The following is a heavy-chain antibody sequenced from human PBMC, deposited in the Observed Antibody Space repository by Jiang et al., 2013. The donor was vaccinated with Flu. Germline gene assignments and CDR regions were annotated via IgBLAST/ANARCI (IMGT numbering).Heavy chain of an antibody. Sequence: KKPGESLKISCKGSGYSFSSYWIGWVRQMPGKGLEWMGIIYPDDSQARYSPSFQGQVTMSADKSISTAYLQWSSLKASDSAMYFCARLVGDCRRNNCGFERHWFDPWGQG. CDR3: ARLVGDCRRNNCGFERHWFDP. CDR1: GYSFSSYW. V-gene: IGHV5-51*01. CDR2: IYPDDSQA. J-gene: IGHJ5*02. D-gene: IGHD2-15*01.